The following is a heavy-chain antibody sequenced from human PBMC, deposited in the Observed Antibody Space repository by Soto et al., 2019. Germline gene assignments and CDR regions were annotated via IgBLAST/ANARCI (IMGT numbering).Heavy chain of an antibody. CDR3: ARSREGTTVTNCLAP. CDR1: ADTFNSYS. V-gene: IGHV1-69*01. Sequence: QVQLVQSGAEVKKPGSSVKVSCKASADTFNSYSLSWLRQAPGQRLERMGGITPVFGTAHYAQSFEDRLTITADDSTSTVYMELRSLRSDDTAVYYCARSREGTTVTNCLAPWGPGALVTVSS. CDR2: ITPVFGTA. D-gene: IGHD4-17*01. J-gene: IGHJ5*02.